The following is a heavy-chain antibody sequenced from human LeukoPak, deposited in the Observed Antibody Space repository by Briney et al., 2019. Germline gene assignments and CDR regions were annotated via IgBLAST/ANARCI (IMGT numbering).Heavy chain of an antibody. CDR3: ASSSGGFNWFDP. V-gene: IGHV3-33*03. J-gene: IGHJ5*02. D-gene: IGHD3-22*01. CDR1: GFTFSSYG. Sequence: GRSLRLSCAASGFTFSSYGMHWVRQAPGKGLEWVAVIWYDGSNKYYADSVKGRFTISRDNAKNTLYLQMNSLRVEDTAVYYCASSSGGFNWFDPWGQGTLVTVSS. CDR2: IWYDGSNK.